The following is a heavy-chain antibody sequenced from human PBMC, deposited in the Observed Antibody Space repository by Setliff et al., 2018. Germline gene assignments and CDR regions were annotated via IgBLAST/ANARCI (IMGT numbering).Heavy chain of an antibody. D-gene: IGHD6-19*01. CDR2: ISYDGSNK. CDR1: GFTFSSYG. Sequence: PGGSLRLSCAASGFTFSSYGVHWVRQAPGKGLEWVAVISYDGSNKYYADSVKGRFTISRDNSKNTLYLQVNSLRAEDTAVYYCAKDSAPGLVRAFDIWGQGTMVTVSS. V-gene: IGHV3-30*18. CDR3: AKDSAPGLVRAFDI. J-gene: IGHJ3*02.